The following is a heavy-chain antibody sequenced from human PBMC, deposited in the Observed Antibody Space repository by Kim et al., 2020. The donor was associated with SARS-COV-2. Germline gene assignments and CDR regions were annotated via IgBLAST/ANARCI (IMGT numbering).Heavy chain of an antibody. V-gene: IGHV3-33*01. Sequence: GGSLRLSCAASGFTFSSYGMHWVRQAPGKGLEWVAVIWYDGSNKYYADSVKGRFTISRDNSKNTLYLQMNSLRAEDTAVYYCAREVLRYFDWFHYGMDVWGQETTVTVSS. CDR3: AREVLRYFDWFHYGMDV. J-gene: IGHJ6*02. CDR1: GFTFSSYG. D-gene: IGHD3-9*01. CDR2: IWYDGSNK.